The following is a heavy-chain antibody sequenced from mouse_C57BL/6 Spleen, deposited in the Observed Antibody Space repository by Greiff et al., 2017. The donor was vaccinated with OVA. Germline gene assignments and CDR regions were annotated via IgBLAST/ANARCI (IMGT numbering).Heavy chain of an antibody. J-gene: IGHJ2*01. V-gene: IGHV1-82*01. CDR3: ARSYDDYVWDY. D-gene: IGHD2-3*01. CDR1: GYAFSSSW. Sequence: QVQLKESGPELVKPGASVKLSCKASGYAFSSSWMHWVKQRPGQGLEWIGRIYPGDGDTNYNGKFKGKSTLTADKSSSTSSMQLSSLTSGDAAVYSWARSYDDYVWDYWGQGTTLTVSS. CDR2: IYPGDGDT.